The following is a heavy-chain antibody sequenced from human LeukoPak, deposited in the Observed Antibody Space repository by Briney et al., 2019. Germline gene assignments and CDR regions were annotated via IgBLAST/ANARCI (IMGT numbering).Heavy chain of an antibody. D-gene: IGHD6-6*01. J-gene: IGHJ1*01. Sequence: SETLSLTCAVSGGSISSGGYSWSWIRQPPGKGLEWIGYIYHSGSTNYNPSLQSRVAISVDTSKNQFSLNLNSVTAADTAVYYCARGGAARLHFQNWGQGTLVTVSS. CDR3: ARGGAARLHFQN. V-gene: IGHV4-30-2*01. CDR2: IYHSGST. CDR1: GGSISSGGYS.